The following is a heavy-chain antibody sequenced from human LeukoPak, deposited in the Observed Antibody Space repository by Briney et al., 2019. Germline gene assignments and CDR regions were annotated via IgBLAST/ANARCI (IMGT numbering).Heavy chain of an antibody. CDR2: IYSGGST. V-gene: IGHV3-53*01. J-gene: IGHJ4*02. D-gene: IGHD6-13*01. CDR3: AKGAAGTEMYFEY. Sequence: WGSLRLSCAASGVTVSSNYMSWVRQAPGKGLEWVSVIYSGGSTYYADSVKGRFTISIDNSKNTLYLQMNSLSAEDTAVYYCAKGAAGTEMYFEYWGQGTLVSVSS. CDR1: GVTVSSNY.